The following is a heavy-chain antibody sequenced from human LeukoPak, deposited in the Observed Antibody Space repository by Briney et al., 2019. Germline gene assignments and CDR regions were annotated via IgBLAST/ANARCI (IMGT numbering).Heavy chain of an antibody. CDR2: IYYSGST. Sequence: SQTLSLTCTVSGGSISSGGYYWSWIRQHPRKGLEWIGYIYYSGSTYYNPSLKSRVTISVDTSKNQFSLKLSSVTAADTAVYYCARAPMIVVVRGPIDAFDIWGQGTMVTVSS. CDR3: ARAPMIVVVRGPIDAFDI. CDR1: GGSISSGGYY. J-gene: IGHJ3*02. D-gene: IGHD3-22*01. V-gene: IGHV4-31*03.